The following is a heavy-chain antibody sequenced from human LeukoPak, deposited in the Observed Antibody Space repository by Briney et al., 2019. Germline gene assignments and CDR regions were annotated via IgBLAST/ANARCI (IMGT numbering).Heavy chain of an antibody. CDR3: AKDRIQMGSGTYRRSLGMDV. V-gene: IGHV3-43D*04. Sequence: PGGSLRLSCAASGPTFDDYAMPWVRQAPGKGLEWVSLITWDGGSTYYADSVKGRFTISRDNNKNSLYLQMDSLRPEDTALYYCAKDRIQMGSGTYRRSLGMDVWGKGTTVTVSS. J-gene: IGHJ6*04. D-gene: IGHD3-10*01. CDR1: GPTFDDYA. CDR2: ITWDGGST.